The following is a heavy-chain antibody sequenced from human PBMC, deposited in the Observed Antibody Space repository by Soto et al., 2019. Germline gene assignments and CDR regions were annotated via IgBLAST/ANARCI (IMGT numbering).Heavy chain of an antibody. J-gene: IGHJ6*02. V-gene: IGHV1-24*01. CDR1: GYTLTELS. CDR3: ARDLGLVLEYSSSPLSYSGMYV. D-gene: IGHD6-6*01. CDR2: FDPEDGET. Sequence: ASVKVSCKVSGYTLTELSMHWVRQAPGKGLEWMGGFDPEDGETIYAQKFQGRVTMTVDTSTDTAYMELSSLRSEDTAVYYCARDLGLVLEYSSSPLSYSGMYVWGQGTTVTVS.